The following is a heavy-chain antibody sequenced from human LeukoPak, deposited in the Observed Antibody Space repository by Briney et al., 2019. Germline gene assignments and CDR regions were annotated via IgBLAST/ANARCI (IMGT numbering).Heavy chain of an antibody. Sequence: GGSLRLSCAASGFTFSSYSMNWVRQAPGKGLEWVSSISSSSSYIYYADSVKGRFTISRDNSKNTLYLQMNNLRADYTAVYYCAKMGGYCRAGSCYSWYFDYWGQGTPVTVSS. J-gene: IGHJ4*02. CDR2: ISSSSSYI. CDR1: GFTFSSYS. D-gene: IGHD2-15*01. V-gene: IGHV3-21*04. CDR3: AKMGGYCRAGSCYSWYFDY.